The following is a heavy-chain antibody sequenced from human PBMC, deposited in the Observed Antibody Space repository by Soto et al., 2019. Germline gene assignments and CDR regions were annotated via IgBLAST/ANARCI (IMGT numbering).Heavy chain of an antibody. CDR3: ARDARIVGATSIDY. D-gene: IGHD1-26*01. Sequence: QVQLQESGPGLVKPSETLSLTCTVSGGSVSYGSYFWSWIRQPPGKGLEWIGYISYSGTTNYNPSLKSRVTMSVVTSQNQFSLKLSSVTAADTAVYYCARDARIVGATSIDYWGQGTLVTVSS. CDR2: ISYSGTT. J-gene: IGHJ4*02. CDR1: GGSVSYGSYF. V-gene: IGHV4-61*01.